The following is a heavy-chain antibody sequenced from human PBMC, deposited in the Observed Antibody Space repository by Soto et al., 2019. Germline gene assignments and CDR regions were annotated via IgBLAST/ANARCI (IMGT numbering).Heavy chain of an antibody. D-gene: IGHD3-16*01. CDR1: GVAFNSHT. CDR2: ISSSGSST. Sequence: GGSLRLSCAASGVAFNSHTMYWVRQPPGKGLEWVSYISSSGSSTYYADSVKGRFTISRDNARNSLSLQMNGLRDEDTAVHYCARGRTDYAYFESWGQGTLVTVSS. V-gene: IGHV3-48*02. CDR3: ARGRTDYAYFES. J-gene: IGHJ4*02.